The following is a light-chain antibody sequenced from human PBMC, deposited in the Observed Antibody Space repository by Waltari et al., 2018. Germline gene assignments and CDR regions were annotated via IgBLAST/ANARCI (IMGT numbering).Light chain of an antibody. J-gene: IGLJ3*02. V-gene: IGLV2-14*01. CDR3: SSYTSSSTLV. Sequence: QSALTQPASVSGSPGQSITISCTGTSSDVGGYNYVSCYQQQPGKAPKLMIYEVSNRPSGVSNRFSGSKSGNTASLTISGLQAEDEADYYCSSYTSSSTLVIGGGTKLTVL. CDR1: SSDVGGYNY. CDR2: EVS.